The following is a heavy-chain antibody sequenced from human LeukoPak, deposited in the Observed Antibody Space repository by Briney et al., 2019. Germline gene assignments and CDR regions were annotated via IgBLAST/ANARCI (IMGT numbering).Heavy chain of an antibody. CDR2: ITWNSDSI. CDR1: GFTFDDYA. Sequence: GGSLRLSCAASGFTFDDYAMHWVRQAPGKGLEWVSGITWNSDSIDYADSVKGRFTISRDNSKNTLYLQMNSLRAEDTAVYYCARLGGNSYNLDYWGQGTLVTVSS. J-gene: IGHJ4*02. V-gene: IGHV3-9*01. CDR3: ARLGGNSYNLDY. D-gene: IGHD4-23*01.